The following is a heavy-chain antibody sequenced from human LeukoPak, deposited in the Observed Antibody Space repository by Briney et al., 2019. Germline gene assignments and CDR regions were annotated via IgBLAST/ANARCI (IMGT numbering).Heavy chain of an antibody. CDR1: GVAISRSSYY. D-gene: IGHD1-1*01. Sequence: SETLSLTCTVSGVAISRSSYYWGWIRQPPGKGLEWIGSIYYSGSTYYNPSLKSRFTISVDTSKNQFSLKLSSVTAADTAVYYCARRRYNWNGSPDGMDVWGKGTTVTISS. J-gene: IGHJ6*03. CDR2: IYYSGST. CDR3: ARRRYNWNGSPDGMDV. V-gene: IGHV4-39*01.